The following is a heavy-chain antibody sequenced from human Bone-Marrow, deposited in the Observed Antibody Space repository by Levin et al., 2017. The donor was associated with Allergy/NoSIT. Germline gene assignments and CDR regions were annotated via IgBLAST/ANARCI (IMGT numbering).Heavy chain of an antibody. CDR2: IKSESEGGTI. CDR1: GGKRRKEG. Sequence: PGGSLRREGEEEGGKRRKEGRKGGGKEKGKGLDWVGLIKSESEGGTIDYAAPLKGRFIISREDAKNSLYLQMNSLKTADTAVYYCTTQDLDGSGAFDYWGQAALVTVSS. CDR3: TTQDLDGSGAFDY. J-gene: IGHJ4*02. D-gene: IGHD3-10*01. V-gene: IGHV3-15*01.